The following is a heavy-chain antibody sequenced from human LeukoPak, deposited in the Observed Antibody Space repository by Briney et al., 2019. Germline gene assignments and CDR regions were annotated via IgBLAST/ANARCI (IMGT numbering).Heavy chain of an antibody. Sequence: SVKVSCKASGGTFNNYAISWVRQAPGQGLEWMGGIIPIFDTANYAQKFQGRVTITADESTSTAYMELSSLRSEDTAVYYCARVAGGRYCSSTSCYMRGWFDPWGQGTLVTVSS. CDR3: ARVAGGRYCSSTSCYMRGWFDP. D-gene: IGHD2-2*02. CDR1: GGTFNNYA. J-gene: IGHJ5*02. CDR2: IIPIFDTA. V-gene: IGHV1-69*13.